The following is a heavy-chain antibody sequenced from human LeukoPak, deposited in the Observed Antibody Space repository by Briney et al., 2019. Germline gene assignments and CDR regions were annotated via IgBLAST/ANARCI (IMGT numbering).Heavy chain of an antibody. J-gene: IGHJ4*02. D-gene: IGHD3-16*01. V-gene: IGHV3-7*01. CDR1: GFTFKSYW. Sequence: GGSLRLSCAASGFTFKSYWVSWVRQAPGKGLEWVANIKQDESEKYYVDSVKGRFTISRDNANNSLYLQMNSLRAEDTAVYYCARDQGEEFDFWGQGTLVTVSS. CDR2: IKQDESEK. CDR3: ARDQGEEFDF.